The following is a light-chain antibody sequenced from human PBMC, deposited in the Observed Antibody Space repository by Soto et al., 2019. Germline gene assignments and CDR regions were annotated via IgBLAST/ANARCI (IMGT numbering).Light chain of an antibody. CDR3: QSYDSSLNGWV. CDR2: GNS. Sequence: QSVLTQPPSVSGAPGQRVTISCTGYNSNIGAGYDVHWYQQLPGTAPKLLIYGNSNRPSGVPDRFSASKSGTSASLAITGLQAEDEADYYCQSYDSSLNGWVFGGGTKLTVL. J-gene: IGLJ3*02. CDR1: NSNIGAGYD. V-gene: IGLV1-40*01.